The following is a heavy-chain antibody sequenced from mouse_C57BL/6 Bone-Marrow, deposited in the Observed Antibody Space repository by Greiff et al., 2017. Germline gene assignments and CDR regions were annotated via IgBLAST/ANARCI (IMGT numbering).Heavy chain of an antibody. J-gene: IGHJ3*01. CDR1: GYTFTSYG. V-gene: IGHV1-81*01. Sequence: VQLQQSGAELARPGASVKLSCKASGYTFTSYGISWVKQRTGQGLEWIGEIYPRSGNTYYNEKFKGKATLTADKSSSTAYVELRSLTSEDSAVYFGARRGCSGSAWFAYWGQGTLVTVSA. CDR3: ARRGCSGSAWFAY. D-gene: IGHD3-2*02. CDR2: IYPRSGNT.